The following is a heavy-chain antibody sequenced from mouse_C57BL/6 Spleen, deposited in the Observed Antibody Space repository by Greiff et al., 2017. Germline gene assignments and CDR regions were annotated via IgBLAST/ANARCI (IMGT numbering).Heavy chain of an antibody. CDR1: GFTFTDYY. V-gene: IGHV7-3*02. J-gene: IGHJ2*01. Sequence: EVKLLESGGGLVQPGGSLRLSCATSGFTFTDYYMSWVSQPPGKALEWLGFIRNKANGYTTEYSTAVKGRFTISRDTSPSILYLQLNTLGADDSATYYCARDDGYYGHWGQGTTLTVSS. D-gene: IGHD2-3*01. CDR3: ARDDGYYGH. CDR2: IRNKANGYTT.